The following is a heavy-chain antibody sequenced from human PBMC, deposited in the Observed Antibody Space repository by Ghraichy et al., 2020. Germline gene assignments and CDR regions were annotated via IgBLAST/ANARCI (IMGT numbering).Heavy chain of an antibody. CDR2: IYYSGST. Sequence: SQTLSLTCTVSGGSISSYYWSWIRQPPGKGLEWIGYIYYSGSTNYNPSLKSRVTISVDTSKKQFSLKLSSVTAADTAVYYCARLDYGSGSSFDFDYCGQGTLVTVSS. CDR1: GGSISSYY. CDR3: ARLDYGSGSSFDFDY. V-gene: IGHV4-59*01. D-gene: IGHD3-10*01. J-gene: IGHJ4*02.